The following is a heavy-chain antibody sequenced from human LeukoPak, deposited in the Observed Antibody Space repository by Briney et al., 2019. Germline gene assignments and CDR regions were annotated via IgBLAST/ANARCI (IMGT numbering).Heavy chain of an antibody. CDR3: ARGGHDGTYYLSY. Sequence: PGGSLRLACAASGFTFSLYSITWVGQTPGRGLEWVSSISSSGSYIYYADSVKGRFTVSRDNAKNSLSLQMNSLRAEDTAVYYCARGGHDGTYYLSYWGQGTLVTVSS. V-gene: IGHV3-21*01. CDR2: ISSSGSYI. J-gene: IGHJ4*02. D-gene: IGHD1-26*01. CDR1: GFTFSLYS.